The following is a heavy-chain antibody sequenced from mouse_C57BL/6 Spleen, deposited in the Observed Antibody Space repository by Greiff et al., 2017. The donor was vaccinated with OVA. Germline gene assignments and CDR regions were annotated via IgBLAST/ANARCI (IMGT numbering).Heavy chain of an antibody. D-gene: IGHD1-1*01. V-gene: IGHV3-6*01. CDR2: ISYDGSN. CDR1: GYSITSGYY. J-gene: IGHJ1*03. CDR3: ARDQGFTTVVAHWYFDV. Sequence: EVQLQQSGPGLVKPSQSLSLTCSVTGYSITSGYYWNWIRQFPGNKLEWMGYISYDGSNNYNPSLKNRISITRDTSKKQFFLKLNSVTTEDTATYYCARDQGFTTVVAHWYFDVWGTGTTVTVSS.